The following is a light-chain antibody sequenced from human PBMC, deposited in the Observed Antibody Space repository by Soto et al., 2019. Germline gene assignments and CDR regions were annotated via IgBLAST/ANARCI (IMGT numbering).Light chain of an antibody. J-gene: IGKJ2*01. V-gene: IGKV3-20*01. CDR3: QQYNNSPEYT. CDR2: GAS. CDR1: QSVSSRY. Sequence: EIVLTQSPGTLSLSPGERATLSCRASQSVSSRYLAWYQQKPGQAPRLLIYGASNRATGLPDRFSGSGSGTDFTLTISRLEPEDFAVYFCQQYNNSPEYTFGQGTKLEIK.